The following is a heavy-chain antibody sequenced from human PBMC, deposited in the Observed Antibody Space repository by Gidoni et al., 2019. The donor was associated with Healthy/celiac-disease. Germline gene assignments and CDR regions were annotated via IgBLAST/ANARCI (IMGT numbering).Heavy chain of an antibody. V-gene: IGHV3-33*01. J-gene: IGHJ6*02. CDR3: ARRGRYGSGSHFYYYYGMDV. CDR1: GFTFSSYG. CDR2: IGYDGSNK. Sequence: QVQLVESGGGVVQPGRSLRLSCAASGFTFSSYGMHWVRKAPGKGLGWVAVIGYDGSNKYYADSVKGRFTISRDNYKNTLYLQMNSLRAEDTAVYYCARRGRYGSGSHFYYYYGMDVWGQGTTVTVSS. D-gene: IGHD3-10*01.